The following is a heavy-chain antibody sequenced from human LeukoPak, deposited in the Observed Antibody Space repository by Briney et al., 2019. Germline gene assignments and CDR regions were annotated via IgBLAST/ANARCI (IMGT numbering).Heavy chain of an antibody. Sequence: GGSLRLSCAASGFTFSSYAMHWVRQAPGKGLEWVAVISYDGSNKYYADSVKGRFTISRDNSKNTLYLQMNSLRAEDTAVYYCARDPGIAKYCSSTSCYGRGSSTYYYYGMDVWGQGTTVTVSS. CDR3: ARDPGIAKYCSSTSCYGRGSSTYYYYGMDV. D-gene: IGHD2-2*01. CDR1: GFTFSSYA. V-gene: IGHV3-30*04. J-gene: IGHJ6*02. CDR2: ISYDGSNK.